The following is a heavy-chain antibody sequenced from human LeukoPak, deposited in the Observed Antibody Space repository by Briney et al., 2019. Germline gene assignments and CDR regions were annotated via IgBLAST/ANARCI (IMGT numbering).Heavy chain of an antibody. Sequence: GGSLRLSCAASGFTFSSYEMNWVRHAPGKGLEWVSYISSSGSTIYYPDSLKGRFTLSRDNAKNSLYLQMNSLRAEHTACYYWARPNPWYYGIDVWGQGTTVTVSS. J-gene: IGHJ6*02. V-gene: IGHV3-48*03. CDR1: GFTFSSYE. CDR2: ISSSGSTI. CDR3: ARPNPWYYGIDV.